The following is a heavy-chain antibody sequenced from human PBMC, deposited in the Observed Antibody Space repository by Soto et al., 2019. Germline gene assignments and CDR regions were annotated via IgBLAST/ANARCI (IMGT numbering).Heavy chain of an antibody. Sequence: PSETLSLTCTVSGGSISSGGYYWSWIRQHPGKGLEWIEYIYYSGSTYYNPSLKSRVTISVDTSKNQFSLKLSSVTAADTAVYYCASFTYYYDSSFDYWGQGTLGTVSS. CDR1: GGSISSGGYY. D-gene: IGHD3-22*01. CDR2: IYYSGST. CDR3: ASFTYYYDSSFDY. J-gene: IGHJ4*02. V-gene: IGHV4-31*03.